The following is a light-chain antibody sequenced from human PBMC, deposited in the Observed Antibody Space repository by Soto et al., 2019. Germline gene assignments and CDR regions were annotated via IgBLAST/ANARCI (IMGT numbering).Light chain of an antibody. CDR3: ETWDINIRV. V-gene: IGLV4-60*02. CDR2: LEGSGSY. CDR1: SRHSSYI. J-gene: IGLJ3*02. Sequence: QSVLTQSSSASASLGSSVKLTCTLSSRHSSYIIAWHQQQPGKAPRYLMKLEGSGSYNKGSGVPDRFSGSSSGTDRYLTISNLQFEDEADYYCETWDINIRVFGGGTKVTVL.